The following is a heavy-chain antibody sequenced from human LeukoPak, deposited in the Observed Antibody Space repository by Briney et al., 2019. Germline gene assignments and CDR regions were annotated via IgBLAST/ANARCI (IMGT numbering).Heavy chain of an antibody. J-gene: IGHJ4*02. D-gene: IGHD2-21*02. CDR3: ARDLGLRFDF. CDR2: INSDGTST. V-gene: IGHV3-74*01. Sequence: PGGSLRLSCAGSGFTFSNYWMHWARQAPGKGLVWVAFINSDGTSTNYADSVKGRFTISRDNAKNTLYLQMNSLTAEDTAVYYCARDLGLRFDFWGQGTLVTVSS. CDR1: GFTFSNYW.